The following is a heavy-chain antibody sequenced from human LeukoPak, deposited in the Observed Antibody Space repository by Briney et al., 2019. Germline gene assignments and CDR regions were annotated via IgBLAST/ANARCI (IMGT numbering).Heavy chain of an antibody. V-gene: IGHV4-34*01. D-gene: IGHD4-17*01. CDR3: ARGRTVTTNLVDH. Sequence: SETLSLTCAVYGGSFSGYYWSWIRQPPGKGLEWIGEINHSGSTNYNPSLKSRVTISVDTSKNQFSLKLSSVTAADTAVYYCARGRTVTTNLVDHWGQGTLVTVSS. CDR2: INHSGST. CDR1: GGSFSGYY. J-gene: IGHJ4*02.